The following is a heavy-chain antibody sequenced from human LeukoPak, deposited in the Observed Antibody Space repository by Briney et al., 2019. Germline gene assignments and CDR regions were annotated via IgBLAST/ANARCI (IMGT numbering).Heavy chain of an antibody. CDR1: GGSISSHY. J-gene: IGHJ4*02. Sequence: PSETLPLTCTVSGGSISSHYWSWIRQPPGKGLEWIGDIYCSGSTNYNPSLKSRATISVDTSKNQFSLQLRSVTAADTPVYYCARELLTSYSSSWYLDYWGQGTLVTVCS. CDR3: ARELLTSYSSSWYLDY. D-gene: IGHD6-13*01. CDR2: IYCSGST. V-gene: IGHV4-59*11.